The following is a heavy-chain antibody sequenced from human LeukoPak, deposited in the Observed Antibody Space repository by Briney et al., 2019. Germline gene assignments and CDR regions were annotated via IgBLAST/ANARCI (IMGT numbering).Heavy chain of an antibody. CDR1: GYTFTSHG. V-gene: IGHV1-18*01. D-gene: IGHD3-10*01. J-gene: IGHJ4*02. Sequence: ASVKVSCKASGYTFTSHGISWVRQAPGQGLEWMGWISAYNGNTNYAQKLQGRVTMTTDTSTSTAYMELRSLRSDDTAVYYCARDRLRFGELLAFYYWGQGTLVTVSS. CDR3: ARDRLRFGELLAFYY. CDR2: ISAYNGNT.